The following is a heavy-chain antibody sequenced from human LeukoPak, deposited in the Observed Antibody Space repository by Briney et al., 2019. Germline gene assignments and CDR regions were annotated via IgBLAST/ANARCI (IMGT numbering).Heavy chain of an antibody. D-gene: IGHD6-13*01. CDR2: ISSDGSDK. CDR3: ARRWYFDY. CDR1: GFTFNIYS. J-gene: IGHJ4*02. Sequence: SLTLSCAASGFTFNIYSIHWVRQPPAKGLEWVAVISSDGSDKYYADSVKGRFTISRDDSKNTLYLQMNSLRTEDTAVYYCARRWYFDYWGQGTLVTVSS. V-gene: IGHV3-30*04.